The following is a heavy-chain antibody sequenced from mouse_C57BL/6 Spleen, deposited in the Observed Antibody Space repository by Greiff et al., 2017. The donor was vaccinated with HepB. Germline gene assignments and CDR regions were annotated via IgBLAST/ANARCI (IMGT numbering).Heavy chain of an antibody. CDR2: INPSSGYT. CDR1: GYTFTSYT. Sequence: QVQLQQSGAELARPGASVKMSCKASGYTFTSYTMHWVKQRPGQGLEWIGYINPSSGYTKYNQKFKDKATLTADKSSSTAYMQLSSLTSEDSAVYYCAGAPAWFAYWGQGTLVTVSA. CDR3: AGAPAWFAY. J-gene: IGHJ3*01. V-gene: IGHV1-4*01.